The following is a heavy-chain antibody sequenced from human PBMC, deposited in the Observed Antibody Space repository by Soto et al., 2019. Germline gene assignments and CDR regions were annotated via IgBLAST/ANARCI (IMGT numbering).Heavy chain of an antibody. CDR3: ARQGSYYDSKSFGY. D-gene: IGHD3-22*01. V-gene: IGHV5-51*01. CDR1: GYSFINYW. Sequence: GASLKLSCRGSGYSFINYWVGWVRQMPGKGLEWMGIIYPGDSETKYSPSFQGQVTISADKSISTAYLQWSRLKASDTAMYYCARQGSYYDSKSFGYWGQGTLVTVSS. J-gene: IGHJ4*02. CDR2: IYPGDSET.